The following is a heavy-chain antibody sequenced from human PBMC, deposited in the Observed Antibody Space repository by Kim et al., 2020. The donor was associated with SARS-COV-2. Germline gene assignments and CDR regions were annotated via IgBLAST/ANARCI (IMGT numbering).Heavy chain of an antibody. J-gene: IGHJ4*02. CDR3: ARPYTSGTYDN. CDR2: ST. Sequence: STYYHPSLQGRVAISVDTSKNQFHLKLTSVTAADTAVYYCARPYTSGTYDNWGQGTQVTVSS. V-gene: IGHV4-39*01. D-gene: IGHD6-19*01.